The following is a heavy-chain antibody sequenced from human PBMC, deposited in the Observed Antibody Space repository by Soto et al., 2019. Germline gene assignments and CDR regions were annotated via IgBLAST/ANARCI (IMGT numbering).Heavy chain of an antibody. Sequence: GGSLRLSCAASGFTFDDYTMHWVRQAPGKGLEWVSLISWDGGSTYYADSVKGRFTISRDNSKNSLYLQMNSLRTEDTALYYCAKDSWRSYYGDYYYYYGMDVWGQGTTVTVSS. J-gene: IGHJ6*02. V-gene: IGHV3-43*01. CDR3: AKDSWRSYYGDYYYYYGMDV. D-gene: IGHD2-8*01. CDR1: GFTFDDYT. CDR2: ISWDGGST.